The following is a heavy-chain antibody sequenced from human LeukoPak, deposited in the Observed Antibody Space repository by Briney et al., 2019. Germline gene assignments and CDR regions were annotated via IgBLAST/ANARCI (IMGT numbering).Heavy chain of an antibody. D-gene: IGHD3-16*01. CDR3: ARTYLVGWYFDL. J-gene: IGHJ2*01. Sequence: GGSLRLSCAASGLTFSYYWMHWVRQAPGKGLVWVLRISGDGSSTNYADSVKGRFTISRDNAKNTLYLQMNSLRAEDTAVYYCARTYLVGWYFDLWGRGALVTVSS. CDR2: ISGDGSST. V-gene: IGHV3-74*01. CDR1: GLTFSYYW.